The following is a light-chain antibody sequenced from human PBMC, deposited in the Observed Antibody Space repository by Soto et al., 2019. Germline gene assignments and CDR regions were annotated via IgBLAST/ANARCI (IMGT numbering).Light chain of an antibody. Sequence: DIQMTHSPSSLSASVGDRVTITCRSSQSISNYLNWYQQKPGKAPNLLIYDASSLLIGVPSRFSGSGSGTDFTLTISSLQPEDFSIYYCQQSDSTPYTFGQGTKLEIK. V-gene: IGKV1-39*01. CDR3: QQSDSTPYT. CDR2: DAS. CDR1: QSISNY. J-gene: IGKJ2*01.